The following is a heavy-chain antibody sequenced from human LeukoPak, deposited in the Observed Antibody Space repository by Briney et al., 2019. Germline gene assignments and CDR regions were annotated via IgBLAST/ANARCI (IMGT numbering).Heavy chain of an antibody. Sequence: PGGSLRLSCAASGFTVSSNYMSWVRQAPGKGLEWVSAISGSGGSTYYADSVKGRFTISRDNSKNTLYLQMNSLRAEDTAVYYCAKDKYVLLWFGETYYFDYWGQGTLVTVSP. CDR1: GFTVSSNY. D-gene: IGHD3-10*01. J-gene: IGHJ4*02. CDR2: ISGSGGST. V-gene: IGHV3-23*01. CDR3: AKDKYVLLWFGETYYFDY.